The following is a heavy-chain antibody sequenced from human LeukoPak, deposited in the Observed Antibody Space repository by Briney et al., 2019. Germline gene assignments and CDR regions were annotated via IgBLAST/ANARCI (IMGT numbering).Heavy chain of an antibody. D-gene: IGHD5-18*01. V-gene: IGHV3-23*01. Sequence: GGSLRLSCAVSGITLSNYGMSWVRQAPGKGLEWVAGISDSGGRTNYADSVKGRFTISRDNPKNTLYLQMNSLRAEDTAVYYCARTSDTAKYYYYYYMDVWGKGTTVTVSS. CDR1: GITLSNYG. CDR2: ISDSGGRT. J-gene: IGHJ6*03. CDR3: ARTSDTAKYYYYYYMDV.